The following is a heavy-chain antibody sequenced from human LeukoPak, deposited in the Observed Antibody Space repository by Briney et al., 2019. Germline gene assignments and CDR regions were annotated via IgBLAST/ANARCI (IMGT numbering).Heavy chain of an antibody. CDR3: AKLARDIAAASETDY. CDR1: GFTFNICA. V-gene: IGHV3-23*01. D-gene: IGHD6-13*01. J-gene: IGHJ4*02. CDR2: ISGSGGST. Sequence: PGGSLRLSCAASGFTFNICAMSWLRQAPGKGLEWVSAISGSGGSTYYADSVKGRFTISRDNSKNTLYLQMNSLRAEDTAVYYCAKLARDIAAASETDYWGQGALVTVSS.